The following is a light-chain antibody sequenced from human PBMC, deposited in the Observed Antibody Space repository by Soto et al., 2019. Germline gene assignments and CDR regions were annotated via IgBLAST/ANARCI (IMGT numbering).Light chain of an antibody. J-gene: IGKJ2*01. CDR2: DAS. V-gene: IGKV1-5*01. Sequence: DIQMTQSPSTLSASVGDRVTITCRASHAISTWLAWYQQKPGQAPKLLIYDASSLESGLPSRFSGSGSETEFTLSITSLQPDDFATYYCEQYNFYPYTFGQGTKVEIK. CDR3: EQYNFYPYT. CDR1: HAISTW.